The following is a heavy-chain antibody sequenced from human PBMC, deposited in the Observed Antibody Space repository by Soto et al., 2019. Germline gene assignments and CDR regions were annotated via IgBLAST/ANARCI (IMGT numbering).Heavy chain of an antibody. V-gene: IGHV4-30-4*01. J-gene: IGHJ3*02. CDR1: GGSISSGDYY. Sequence: SETLSLTCTVSGGSISSGDYYWSWIRQPPGKGLEWIGYIYYSGSTYYNPSLKSRVTISVDTSKNQFSLKLSSVTAADTAVYYCARTIARGGNSQGAFDIWGQGTMVTVSS. D-gene: IGHD2-21*02. CDR3: ARTIARGGNSQGAFDI. CDR2: IYYSGST.